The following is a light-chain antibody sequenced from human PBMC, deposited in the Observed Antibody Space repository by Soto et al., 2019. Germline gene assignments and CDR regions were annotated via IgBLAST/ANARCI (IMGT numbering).Light chain of an antibody. Sequence: QSVLTQPASVSGSPGQSITISCTGTSSDVDGYNYVSWYQQHPGKAPKLMSYDVSNRPSGVSNRFSGSKSGNTASLTISGLQAEDEADYYCSSYTSSSTLPLVFGGGTQLTVL. J-gene: IGLJ3*02. CDR2: DVS. V-gene: IGLV2-14*01. CDR1: SSDVDGYNY. CDR3: SSYTSSSTLPLV.